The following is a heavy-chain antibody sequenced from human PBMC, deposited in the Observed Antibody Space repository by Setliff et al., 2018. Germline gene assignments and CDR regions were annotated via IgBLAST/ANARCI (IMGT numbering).Heavy chain of an antibody. CDR1: GDSINPYY. J-gene: IGHJ4*02. V-gene: IGHV4-59*12. CDR3: ARGFDVCGGGACYTDGPYYFDY. Sequence: SETLSLTCSVSGDSINPYYWTWIRQPPGKGLEWIGFIYYSGATTYNPSLKSRVTISVDTSKNQFSLKLSSVAAADTAVYYCARGFDVCGGGACYTDGPYYFDYWGLGTLVTVSS. D-gene: IGHD2-21*02. CDR2: IYYSGAT.